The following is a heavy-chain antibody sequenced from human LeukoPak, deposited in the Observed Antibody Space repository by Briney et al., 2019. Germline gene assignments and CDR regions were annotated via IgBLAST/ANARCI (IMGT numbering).Heavy chain of an antibody. D-gene: IGHD3-10*01. CDR2: IYYSGNT. CDR3: ARVVRGVIDY. V-gene: IGHV4-59*01. Sequence: PSETLSLTCTVSGGSISSYCWSWIRQPPGKELEWIGYIYYSGNTNYNPSLKSRVTISVDTSKNQFSLKLSSVTAADTAVYYCARVVRGVIDYWGQGTLVTVSS. CDR1: GGSISSYC. J-gene: IGHJ4*02.